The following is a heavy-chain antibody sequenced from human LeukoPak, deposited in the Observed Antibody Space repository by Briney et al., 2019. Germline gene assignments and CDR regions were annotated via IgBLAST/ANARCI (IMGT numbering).Heavy chain of an antibody. Sequence: PGGSLRLSCAASGFTFSSYGMHWVRQAPGKGLEWVAVISYDGSNKYYADSVKGRFTISRDNSKNTLYLQMNSLRAEDTAVYYCAKDVHPYGDYGDYYYGMDVWGQGTTVTVSS. CDR3: AKDVHPYGDYGDYYYGMDV. D-gene: IGHD4-17*01. J-gene: IGHJ6*02. V-gene: IGHV3-30*18. CDR1: GFTFSSYG. CDR2: ISYDGSNK.